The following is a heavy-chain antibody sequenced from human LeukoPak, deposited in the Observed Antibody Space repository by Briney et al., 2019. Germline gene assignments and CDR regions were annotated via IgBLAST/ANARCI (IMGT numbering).Heavy chain of an antibody. Sequence: ASVKVSCKASGYTLTTYGMTWVRQAPRQGPQWMGWNSGYNAYTKYTEKLQGRVTMTTDTTASTGYMELRSLRSDDTAVYYCARDKSAIYGDYGYWGQGTLVTVSS. CDR2: NSGYNAYT. CDR1: GYTLTTYG. J-gene: IGHJ4*02. D-gene: IGHD4-17*01. V-gene: IGHV1-18*01. CDR3: ARDKSAIYGDYGY.